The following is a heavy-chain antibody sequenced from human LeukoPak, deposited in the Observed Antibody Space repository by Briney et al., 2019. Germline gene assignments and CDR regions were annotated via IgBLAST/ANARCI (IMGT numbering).Heavy chain of an antibody. CDR2: IYYSGST. CDR1: GGSISSSSYY. J-gene: IGHJ4*02. V-gene: IGHV4-39*07. Sequence: SETLSLTCTVSGGSISSSSYYWGWIRQPPGKGLEWIGSIYYSGSTYYNPSLKSRVTISVDTSKNQFSLKLSSVTAADTAVYYRWTPSFARFLEWSRGDSYYFDYWGQGTLVTVSS. CDR3: WTPSFARFLEWSRGDSYYFDY. D-gene: IGHD3-3*01.